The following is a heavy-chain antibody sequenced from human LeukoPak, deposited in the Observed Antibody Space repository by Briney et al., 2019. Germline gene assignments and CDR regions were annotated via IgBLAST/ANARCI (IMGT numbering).Heavy chain of an antibody. V-gene: IGHV3-48*03. Sequence: GGSLRLSCAASGFTFRRYEMNWVRQAPGKGLEWIAYISSSGNIIYYSGSVKGRFTISRDNANSSLYLQMNSLSAEDTAVYYCARESSSDNDDYYHNPEYLQHWGQGTLVTVSS. CDR3: ARESSSDNDDYYHNPEYLQH. J-gene: IGHJ1*01. CDR1: GFTFRRYE. CDR2: ISSSGNII. D-gene: IGHD3-10*01.